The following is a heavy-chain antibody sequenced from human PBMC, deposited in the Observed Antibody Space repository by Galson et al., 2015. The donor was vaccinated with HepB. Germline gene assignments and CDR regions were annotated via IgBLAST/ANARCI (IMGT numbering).Heavy chain of an antibody. CDR2: INQGGSET. J-gene: IGHJ4*02. V-gene: IGHV3-7*03. Sequence: SLRLSCAASGFTLNSYWMSWVRQAPGKGLEWVANINQGGSETYYVDSVKSRFTISRDNAKNSLSLEMNSLRVEDTALYFCARGGWYPEYWGQGILVTVSS. D-gene: IGHD6-19*01. CDR1: GFTLNSYW. CDR3: ARGGWYPEY.